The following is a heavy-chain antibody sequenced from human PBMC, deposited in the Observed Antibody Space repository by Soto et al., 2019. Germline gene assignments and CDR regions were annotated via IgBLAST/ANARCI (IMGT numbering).Heavy chain of an antibody. V-gene: IGHV4-4*07. J-gene: IGHJ6*02. Sequence: QVQLQESGPRLVKPSETLSLTCTVSDDFISSYYWNWIRQPAGKGLEWIGRDSTSGATNYNPSLESRVTMSVDTSKKQFSLKLTSVTAADTAVYFCARADYEILTGSYAMDVWGQGTTVTVSS. CDR3: ARADYEILTGSYAMDV. CDR2: DSTSGAT. CDR1: DDFISSYY. D-gene: IGHD3-9*01.